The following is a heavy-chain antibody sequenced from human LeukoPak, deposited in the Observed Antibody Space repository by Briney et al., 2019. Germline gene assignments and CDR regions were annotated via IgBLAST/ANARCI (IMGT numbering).Heavy chain of an antibody. CDR3: ARVGSGWYKGGFDY. Sequence: ASVKVSCKASGYTFTGYYMHWVRQAPGQGLEWMGWINPNSGGTNYAQKFQGRVTMTRDTSISTAYMELSRLRSDDTAVYYCARVGSGWYKGGFDYWGQGTLVTVSS. D-gene: IGHD6-19*01. CDR2: INPNSGGT. J-gene: IGHJ4*02. CDR1: GYTFTGYY. V-gene: IGHV1-2*02.